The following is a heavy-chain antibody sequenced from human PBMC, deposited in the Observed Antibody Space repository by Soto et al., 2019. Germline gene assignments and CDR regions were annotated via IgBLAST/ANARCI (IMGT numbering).Heavy chain of an antibody. J-gene: IGHJ4*02. D-gene: IGHD4-17*01. CDR3: AKDFTPDGYWDFDY. V-gene: IGHV3-23*01. Sequence: GGSLRLSCTASGFPFSHYAMNWVRQGPGTRLEWVADISGSGDSARYADSVRGRFTISRDNSRDTLYLQMNSLRVDDTAVYYCAKDFTPDGYWDFDYWGQGTLVTVSS. CDR2: ISGSGDSA. CDR1: GFPFSHYA.